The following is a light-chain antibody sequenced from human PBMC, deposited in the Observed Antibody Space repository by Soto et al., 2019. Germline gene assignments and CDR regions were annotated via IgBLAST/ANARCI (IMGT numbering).Light chain of an antibody. V-gene: IGLV2-14*01. J-gene: IGLJ2*01. CDR3: SSYTSSSTQV. CDR2: EVS. Sequence: QSVLTQPASVSGSPGQSITISCTGTSSDVGGYNYVSWYQQHPGKAPKLMIYEVSNRPSGVSNRFSGSKSGKKASLTISGLQAEDEADYYCSSYTSSSTQVFGGGTKLTVL. CDR1: SSDVGGYNY.